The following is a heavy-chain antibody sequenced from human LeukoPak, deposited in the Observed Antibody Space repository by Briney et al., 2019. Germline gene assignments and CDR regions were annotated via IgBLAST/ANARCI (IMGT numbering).Heavy chain of an antibody. CDR1: GFSLTRYW. D-gene: IGHD4-17*01. CDR3: ARKGPLRDSIPFMDV. V-gene: IGHV3-7*01. J-gene: IGHJ6*03. Sequence: PGGSLRLSCAASGFSLTRYWMSWVRQAPGKGLEWVANIGKDGRVNHYVGSVKGRFTISRDNAKNSLYLQMNSLRADDTAVYYCARKGPLRDSIPFMDVWGEGTTVTVSS. CDR2: IGKDGRVN.